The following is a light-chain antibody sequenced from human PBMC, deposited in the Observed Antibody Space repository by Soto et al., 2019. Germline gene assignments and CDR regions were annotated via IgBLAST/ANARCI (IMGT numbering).Light chain of an antibody. V-gene: IGKV3-15*01. CDR1: QSISSL. Sequence: EIFLTQSPATLSLSRWEIATLSCRASQSISSLLAWYQQKPGQAPRLLIYSASTTASGIPARFSGSGSGADFTLTISSLQSEDFAVYYCQQYYDWPITFGQGTRLEIK. CDR3: QQYYDWPIT. CDR2: SAS. J-gene: IGKJ5*01.